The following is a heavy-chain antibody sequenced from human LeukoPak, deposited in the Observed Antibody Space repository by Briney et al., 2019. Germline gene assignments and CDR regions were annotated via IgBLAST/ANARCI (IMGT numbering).Heavy chain of an antibody. CDR1: GYTFSNYC. V-gene: IGHV1-46*01. D-gene: IGHD3-9*01. CDR2: LNPTYDIP. CDR3: AKDPRNILTGDYDDFDI. J-gene: IGHJ3*02. Sequence: GASVKVSCKASGYTFSNYCMHWVRQAPGQGLEWMGILNPTYDIPIYAQKFEGRVTMTRDMSTSTVYMELSSLTSDGTAVYFCAKDPRNILTGDYDDFDIWGQGTMVIVTS.